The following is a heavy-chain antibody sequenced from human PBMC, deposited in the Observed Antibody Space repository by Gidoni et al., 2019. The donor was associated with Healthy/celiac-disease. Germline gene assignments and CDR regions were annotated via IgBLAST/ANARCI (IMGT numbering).Heavy chain of an antibody. V-gene: IGHV3-15*01. J-gene: IGHJ4*02. D-gene: IGHD3-22*01. CDR2: IKSKTDGGTT. Sequence: EVQLVESGGGLVKPGGSLRLSCAASGFTFSNAWMSWVRQAPGKGLEWVGRIKSKTDGGTTDYAAPVKGRCTISRDDSKNTLYLQMNSLKTEDTAVYYCTTGSSGYYPSNYWGQGTLVTVSS. CDR3: TTGSSGYYPSNY. CDR1: GFTFSNAW.